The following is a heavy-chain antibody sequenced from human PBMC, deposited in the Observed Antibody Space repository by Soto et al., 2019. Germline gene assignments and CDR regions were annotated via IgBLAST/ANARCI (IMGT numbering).Heavy chain of an antibody. CDR3: ARGSGVLRFLEWLFLA. CDR1: VGSFSGYY. Sequence: SETLSLTCAVYVGSFSGYYWSWIRQPPGKGLEWIGEINHSGSTNYNPSLKSRVTISVDTSKNQFSLKLSSVTAADTAVYYCARGSGVLRFLEWLFLAWGQGTLVTVPS. J-gene: IGHJ4*02. CDR2: INHSGST. V-gene: IGHV4-34*01. D-gene: IGHD3-3*01.